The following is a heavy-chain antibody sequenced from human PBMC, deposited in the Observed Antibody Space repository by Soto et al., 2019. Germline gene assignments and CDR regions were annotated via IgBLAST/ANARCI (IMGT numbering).Heavy chain of an antibody. CDR1: GGSISSYY. J-gene: IGHJ6*02. CDR2: IYYSGST. CDR3: AASGGEMATIIPYGMDV. V-gene: IGHV4-59*01. D-gene: IGHD5-12*01. Sequence: PSETLSLTCTVSGGSISSYYWSWIRQPPGKGLEWIGYIYYSGSTNYNPSLKSRVTISVDTSKNQFSLKLSSVTAADTAVYYCAASGGEMATIIPYGMDVWGQGTTVTV.